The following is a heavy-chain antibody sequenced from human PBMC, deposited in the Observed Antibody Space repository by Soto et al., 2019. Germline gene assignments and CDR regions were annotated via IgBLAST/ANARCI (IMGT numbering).Heavy chain of an antibody. Sequence: LSLTCTVSGGSIYRSGYYWGWIRQPPGRGLEWIGNIDYNGVTYSNPSLKSRVTISRDTSKNQFSLKLTSVTAADTALYYCGKVLVGATGHTDSDSWGPGTLVTVSS. J-gene: IGHJ4*02. V-gene: IGHV4-39*01. CDR1: GGSIYRSGYY. CDR2: IDYNGVT. D-gene: IGHD2-15*01. CDR3: GKVLVGATGHTDSDS.